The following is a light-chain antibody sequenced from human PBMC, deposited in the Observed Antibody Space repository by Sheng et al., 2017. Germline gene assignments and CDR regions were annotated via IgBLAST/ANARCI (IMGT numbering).Light chain of an antibody. CDR2: ETS. Sequence: AIQLTQSPSSLSAPVGDRVTITCRASQGISSYLAWYQQKPGKAPKLLIYETSSLESGVPSTFSGSGSGTEFTLTISSLQPDDFATYYCQQFYSYSYTFGQGTKLEIK. J-gene: IGKJ2*01. CDR1: QGISSY. CDR3: QQFYSYSYT. V-gene: IGKV1-13*02.